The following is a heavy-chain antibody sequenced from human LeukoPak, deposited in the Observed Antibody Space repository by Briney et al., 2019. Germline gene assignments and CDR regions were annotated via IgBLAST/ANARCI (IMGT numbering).Heavy chain of an antibody. CDR1: GGSISSSGYY. V-gene: IGHV4-39*07. Sequence: SETLSLTCTVSGGSISSSGYYWGWIRQPPGKGLEWIGSIYYSGSTYYNPSLKSRVTISVDTSKNQFSLKLSSVTAADTAVYYCARKDSSGYLDYWGQGTLVTVSS. CDR3: ARKDSSGYLDY. J-gene: IGHJ4*02. D-gene: IGHD3-22*01. CDR2: IYYSGST.